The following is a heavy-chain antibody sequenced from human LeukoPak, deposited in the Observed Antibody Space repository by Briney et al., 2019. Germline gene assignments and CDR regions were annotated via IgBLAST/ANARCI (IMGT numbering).Heavy chain of an antibody. Sequence: PGGSLRLSCAASGFTFSSYGMHWVRQAPGKGLEWVAVVSYDGSKYYADSVKGRFTISRDNSKNTLYLQMSSLRAGDTAVYYCAKDLNRGLPDYWGQGTLVTVSS. CDR3: AKDLNRGLPDY. CDR1: GFTFSSYG. D-gene: IGHD2-21*01. V-gene: IGHV3-30*18. CDR2: VSYDGSK. J-gene: IGHJ4*02.